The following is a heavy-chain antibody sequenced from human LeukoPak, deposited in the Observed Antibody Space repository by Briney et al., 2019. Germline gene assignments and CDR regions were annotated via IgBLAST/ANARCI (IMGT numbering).Heavy chain of an antibody. J-gene: IGHJ4*02. V-gene: IGHV3-23*01. CDR1: GFTFSSYA. CDR2: ISGSGGST. CDR3: AKASGVDYGGHFDY. Sequence: PGGSLKLSCAVSGFTFSSYAVSWVRQAPGKGPEWVSTISGSGGSTYYADSVKGRFTISRDNSKNTLYLQMNSLRAEDTAVYYCAKASGVDYGGHFDYWGQGTLVTVSS. D-gene: IGHD4-23*01.